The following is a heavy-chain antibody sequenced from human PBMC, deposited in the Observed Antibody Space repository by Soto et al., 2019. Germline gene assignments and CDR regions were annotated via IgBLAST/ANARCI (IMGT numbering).Heavy chain of an antibody. V-gene: IGHV3-30*18. Sequence: PGGSLRLSCAASGFTCSSYAMSWVRQAPGKGLEWEAFISYDGSKKHYADSVKGRFTISRDNSKNTLYLQMNSLRAEDTAVYYCAKDTSGSTGSIIDYWGQGALVTVSS. CDR1: GFTCSSYA. J-gene: IGHJ4*02. CDR3: AKDTSGSTGSIIDY. CDR2: ISYDGSKK. D-gene: IGHD1-1*01.